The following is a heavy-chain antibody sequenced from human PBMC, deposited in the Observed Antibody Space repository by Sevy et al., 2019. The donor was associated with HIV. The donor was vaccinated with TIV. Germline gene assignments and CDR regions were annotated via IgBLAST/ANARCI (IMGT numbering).Heavy chain of an antibody. V-gene: IGHV3-21*01. CDR3: ARGGTSGSGSKVVSGFDY. D-gene: IGHD3-10*01. CDR1: GFTFSSYS. Sequence: GGSLRLSCAASGFTFSSYSMNWVRQAPGKGLEWDSSISSSSSYIYYADSVKGRFTISRDNAKNSLYLQMNSLRAEDTAVYYCARGGTSGSGSKVVSGFDYWGQGTLVTVSS. CDR2: ISSSSSYI. J-gene: IGHJ4*02.